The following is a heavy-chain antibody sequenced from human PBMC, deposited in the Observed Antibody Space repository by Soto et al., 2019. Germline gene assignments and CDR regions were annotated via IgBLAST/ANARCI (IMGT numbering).Heavy chain of an antibody. D-gene: IGHD1-7*01. CDR1: GGTFSSYA. Sequence: GASVKVSCKASGGTFSSYAISWVRQAPGQGLEWMGGIIPIFGTANYAQKFQGRVTITADKSTSTAYMELSSLRSEDTAVYYCAHAPQVELPVTPYYYYYGMDVWGQGTTVTVSS. V-gene: IGHV1-69*06. J-gene: IGHJ6*02. CDR3: AHAPQVELPVTPYYYYYGMDV. CDR2: IIPIFGTA.